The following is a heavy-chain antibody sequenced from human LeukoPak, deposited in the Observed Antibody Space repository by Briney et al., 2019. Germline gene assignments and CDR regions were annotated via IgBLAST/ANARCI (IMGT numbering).Heavy chain of an antibody. V-gene: IGHV1-69*01. Sequence: SVKVSCKASGGTFSSYAISWVRQAPGQGLEGMGGIIPIFGTANYAQKFQGRVTITADESTSTTYMELSSLRSEDTAVYYCARAPFGGSYSSGEDYWGQGTLVTVSS. CDR3: ARAPFGGSYSSGEDY. J-gene: IGHJ4*02. CDR2: IIPIFGTA. CDR1: GGTFSSYA. D-gene: IGHD1-26*01.